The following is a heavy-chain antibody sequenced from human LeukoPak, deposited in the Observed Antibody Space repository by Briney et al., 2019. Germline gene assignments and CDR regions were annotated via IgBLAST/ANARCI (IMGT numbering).Heavy chain of an antibody. CDR2: ISGSGGAI. CDR3: ARRYCSSTTCTLDY. Sequence: GGSLRLSCAASGFTFSTYEMNWVRQATGKGLEWVSHISGSGGAIYYADSVKGRSTISRDNAKNSLYLQMNSLRAEDTAVYYCARRYCSSTTCTLDYWGQGTLVTVSS. V-gene: IGHV3-48*03. CDR1: GFTFSTYE. J-gene: IGHJ4*02. D-gene: IGHD2-2*01.